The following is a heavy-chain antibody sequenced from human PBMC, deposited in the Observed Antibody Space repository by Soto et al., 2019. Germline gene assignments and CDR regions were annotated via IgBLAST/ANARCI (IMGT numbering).Heavy chain of an antibody. CDR2: IYYSGST. Sequence: QVQLQESGPGLVKPSQTLSLTCTVSGGSISSGSYYWSWIRQHPGKGLEWIGYIYYSGSTYSNPSLKGRVTISIDTSKNQFSLQLSSVTAADTAVYYCARGGTGYYYNAMDVWGQGSTVTVSS. V-gene: IGHV4-31*03. CDR3: ARGGTGYYYNAMDV. J-gene: IGHJ6*02. D-gene: IGHD3-16*01. CDR1: GGSISSGSYY.